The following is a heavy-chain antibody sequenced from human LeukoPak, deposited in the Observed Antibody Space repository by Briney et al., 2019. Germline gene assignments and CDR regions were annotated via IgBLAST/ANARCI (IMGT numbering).Heavy chain of an antibody. J-gene: IGHJ4*02. CDR3: ARQSSSAWPSFDY. CDR1: GYTFTGYY. Sequence: ASVKVSCKASGYTFTGYYMHWVRQAPGQGLEWMGWINPNSGGTNYAQKFQGRVTMTRDTSISTAYMELSRLRSDDTAVYYCARQSSSAWPSFDYWGQGTLVTVSS. CDR2: INPNSGGT. V-gene: IGHV1-2*02. D-gene: IGHD6-19*01.